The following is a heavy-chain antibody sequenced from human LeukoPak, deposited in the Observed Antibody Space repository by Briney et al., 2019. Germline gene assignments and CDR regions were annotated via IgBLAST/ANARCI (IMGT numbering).Heavy chain of an antibody. CDR2: MNPNSGNT. Sequence: ASVKVSCKASGYTFTSYDINWVRQATGQGLEWMGWMNPNSGNTGYAQKFQGRVTITRNTSISTAYMELSSLRSEDTAVYYCARTTYGGSIYYYYYMDVWGKGTTVTVSS. CDR3: ARTTYGGSIYYYYYMDV. D-gene: IGHD4-23*01. J-gene: IGHJ6*03. CDR1: GYTFTSYD. V-gene: IGHV1-8*03.